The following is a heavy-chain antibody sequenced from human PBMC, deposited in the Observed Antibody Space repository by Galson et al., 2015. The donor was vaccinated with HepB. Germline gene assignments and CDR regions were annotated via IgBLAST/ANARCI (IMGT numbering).Heavy chain of an antibody. CDR3: AREGDPHIYWSALDY. CDR2: IWVDGTNK. D-gene: IGHD3-3*01. V-gene: IGHV3-33*08. CDR1: GFTFSSYG. J-gene: IGHJ4*02. Sequence: SLRLSCAASGFTFSSYGMHWVRQAPGKGLEWVATIWVDGTNKFYADSVKGRFTISRDNSKNTLSLQMNSLRADDTAVYYCAREGDPHIYWSALDYWGQGTLVTVSS.